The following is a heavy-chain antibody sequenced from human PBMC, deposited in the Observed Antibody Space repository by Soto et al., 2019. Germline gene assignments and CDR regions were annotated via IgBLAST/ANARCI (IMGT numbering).Heavy chain of an antibody. Sequence: GESMKISCKGSGYSFTIYWIGWVRQMPGKGLEWMGIIYPGDSDTRYGPSFQGQVTISADKSISTAYLQWSSLKASDTAMYYCARRXYSSSWSTPNYYYGMDVWGPGTTVTVSS. CDR3: ARRXYSSSWSTPNYYYGMDV. J-gene: IGHJ6*02. CDR2: IYPGDSDT. V-gene: IGHV5-51*01. D-gene: IGHD6-13*01. CDR1: GYSFTIYW.